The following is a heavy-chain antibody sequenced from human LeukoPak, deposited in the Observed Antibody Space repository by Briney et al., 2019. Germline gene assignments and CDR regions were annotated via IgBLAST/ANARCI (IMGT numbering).Heavy chain of an antibody. D-gene: IGHD1-26*01. CDR1: GFTFSSYA. J-gene: IGHJ4*02. CDR2: INHSRNT. V-gene: IGHV4-34*01. Sequence: PGGSLRLSCAASGFTFSSYAMNWVRQAPGKGLEWIGEINHSRNTNYNPSLKSRVTISVDTSKNQFSLKLSSVTAADTAVYYCARGRLVLGGSHLDWGQGTLVTVSS. CDR3: ARGRLVLGGSHLD.